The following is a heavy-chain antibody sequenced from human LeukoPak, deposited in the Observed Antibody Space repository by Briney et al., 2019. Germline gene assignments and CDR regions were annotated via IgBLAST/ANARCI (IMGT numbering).Heavy chain of an antibody. CDR3: ARARPYGRGYHAD. CDR1: GGSISSGDYY. J-gene: IGHJ4*02. CDR2: IYYSGST. D-gene: IGHD3-22*01. Sequence: SETLSLTCTVSGGSISSGDYYWSRIRQPPGKGLEWIGYIYYSGSTYYNPSLKSRVTISVDTSKNQFSLKLSSVTAADTAVYYCARARPYGRGYHADWGQGTLVTVSS. V-gene: IGHV4-30-4*01.